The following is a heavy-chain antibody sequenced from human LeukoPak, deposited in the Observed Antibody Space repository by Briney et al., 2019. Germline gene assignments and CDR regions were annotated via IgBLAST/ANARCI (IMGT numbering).Heavy chain of an antibody. CDR1: GYTFTGYY. CDR3: ARSLSDFWSGYGDDAFDI. CDR2: INPNSGGT. V-gene: IGHV1-2*04. Sequence: ASVKVSCKASGYTFTGYYMHWVRQAPGQGLEWMGWINPNSGGTNYAQKFQGWVTMTRDTSISTAYMELSRLRSDDTAVYYCARSLSDFWSGYGDDAFDIWGQGTMVTVSS. D-gene: IGHD3-3*01. J-gene: IGHJ3*02.